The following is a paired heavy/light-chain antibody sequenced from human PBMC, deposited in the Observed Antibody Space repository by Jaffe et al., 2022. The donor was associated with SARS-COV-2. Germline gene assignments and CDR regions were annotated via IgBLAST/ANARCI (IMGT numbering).Light chain of an antibody. CDR2: DVS. CDR3: SSYTSSSTLSWV. CDR1: SSDVGGYNY. V-gene: IGLV2-14*01. Sequence: QSALTQPASVSGSPGQSITISCTGTSSDVGGYNYVSWYQQHPGKAPKLMIYDVSNRPSGVSNRFSGSKSGNTASLTISGLQAEDEADYYCSSYTSSSTLSWVFGGGTKLTVL. J-gene: IGLJ3*02.
Heavy chain of an antibody. V-gene: IGHV4-34*01. D-gene: IGHD6-13*01. CDR1: GGSFSGYY. CDR2: INHSGST. CDR3: ARVGYSSSWYPLYYYYGMDV. Sequence: QVQLQQWGAGLLKPSETLSLTCAVYGGSFSGYYWSWIRQPPGKGLEWIGEINHSGSTNYNPSLKSRVTISVDTSKNQFSLKLSSVTAADTAVYYCARVGYSSSWYPLYYYYGMDVWGQGTTVTVSS. J-gene: IGHJ6*02.